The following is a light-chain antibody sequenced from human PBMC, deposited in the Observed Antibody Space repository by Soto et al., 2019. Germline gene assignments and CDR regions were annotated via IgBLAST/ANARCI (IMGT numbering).Light chain of an antibody. V-gene: IGKV3-15*01. Sequence: EMVMTQSPATLSVSPGERATLSCRVSQSVSNNLAWYQQKPGQAPRLLIYGASTRATGIPARFSGSGSGTEFTLTISSLQSEDFADYYCQQYNNWPPFSFGPGTKVDIK. CDR1: QSVSNN. J-gene: IGKJ3*01. CDR2: GAS. CDR3: QQYNNWPPFS.